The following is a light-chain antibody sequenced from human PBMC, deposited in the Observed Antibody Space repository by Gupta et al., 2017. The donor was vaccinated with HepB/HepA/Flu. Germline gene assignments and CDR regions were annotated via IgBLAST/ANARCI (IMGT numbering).Light chain of an antibody. CDR1: RSNIGAGYD. CDR3: QSYDSSLSGAL. V-gene: IGLV1-40*01. Sequence: QSVLTQPPSVSGAPGQRVTIACTGSRSNIGAGYDVHWYQQLPGTAPKLLIYGNSNRPSGVPDRFSGSKSGTSASLAITGLQAEDEAGYYCQSYDSSLSGALFGGGTKLTVL. CDR2: GNS. J-gene: IGLJ2*01.